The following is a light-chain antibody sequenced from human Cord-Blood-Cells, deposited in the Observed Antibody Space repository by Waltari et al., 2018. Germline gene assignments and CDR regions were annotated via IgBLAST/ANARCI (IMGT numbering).Light chain of an antibody. J-gene: IGLJ2*01. V-gene: IGLV3-25*02. CDR1: ALPTPY. Sequence: SYELTQPPSVSVSPGQTARITCSGDALPTPYASWYQQKPGQAPVLVIYKDSERPSGIHERFSGSSSGTTVTLTISGVQAEDEADYYCQSADSSGTYVVFGGGTKLTVL. CDR3: QSADSSGTYVV. CDR2: KDS.